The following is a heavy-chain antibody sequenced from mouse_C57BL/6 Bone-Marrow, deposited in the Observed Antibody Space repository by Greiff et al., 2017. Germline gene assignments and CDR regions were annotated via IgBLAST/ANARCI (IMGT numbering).Heavy chain of an antibody. Sequence: EVQLQESGPVLVKPGASVKMSCKASGYTFTDYYMNWVKQSHGKSLEWIGVINPYNGGTSYNQKFKGKATLTVDKSSSTAYMELNSLTSEDSAVYYCAREGGNYHYYAMDYWGQGTTLTVSS. V-gene: IGHV1-19*01. CDR2: INPYNGGT. CDR3: AREGGNYHYYAMDY. D-gene: IGHD2-1*01. J-gene: IGHJ4*01. CDR1: GYTFTDYY.